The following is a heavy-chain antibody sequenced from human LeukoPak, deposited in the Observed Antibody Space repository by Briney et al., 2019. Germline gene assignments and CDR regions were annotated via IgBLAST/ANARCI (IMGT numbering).Heavy chain of an antibody. CDR2: ISYDGSNK. D-gene: IGHD5-24*01. J-gene: IGHJ4*02. CDR3: AKAQDRDGYTFDY. CDR1: GFTFSSYG. V-gene: IGHV3-30*18. Sequence: PGGSLRLSCAVSGFTFSSYGMHWVRQAPGKGLEWVTVISYDGSNKYYADSVKGRFTISRDNSKNTLYLQMNSLRAEDTAVYYCAKAQDRDGYTFDYWGQGTLVTVS.